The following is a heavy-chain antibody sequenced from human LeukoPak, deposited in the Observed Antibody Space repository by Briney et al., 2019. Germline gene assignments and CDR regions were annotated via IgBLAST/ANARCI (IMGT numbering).Heavy chain of an antibody. CDR1: GFSFSSNY. Sequence: GGSLRLSCTASGFSFSSNYMSWVRQAPGKGLEWVSVIYSGGNTYYADSVKGRFTISRDNSKNTLYLQMNSLRAEDTAVYYCARRGNRLAGAGTDYWGQGTLVTVSS. V-gene: IGHV3-53*01. J-gene: IGHJ4*02. CDR2: IYSGGNT. D-gene: IGHD6-13*01. CDR3: ARRGNRLAGAGTDY.